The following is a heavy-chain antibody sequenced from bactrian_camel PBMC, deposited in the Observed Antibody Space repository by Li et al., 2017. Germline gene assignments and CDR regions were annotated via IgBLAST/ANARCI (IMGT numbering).Heavy chain of an antibody. CDR3: AARGPYCYTKLSVRDFTY. CDR1: GDGIAVRD. V-gene: IGHV3-3*01. J-gene: IGHJ6*01. Sequence: HVQLVESGGGSVQAGGSLRLSCTGSGDGIAVRDMGWFRQAPGKEREGVGTVYLGGENATVYADSVEDRFVISHDNAKNTVYLHLNSLKPEDTAMYYCAARGPYCYTKLSVRDFTYWGQGTQVTVS. D-gene: IGHD2*01. CDR2: VYLGGENAT.